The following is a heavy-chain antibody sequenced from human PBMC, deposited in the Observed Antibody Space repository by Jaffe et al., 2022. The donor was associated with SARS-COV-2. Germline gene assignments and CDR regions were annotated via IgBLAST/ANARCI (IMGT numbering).Heavy chain of an antibody. CDR3: ARVFGSGSYYENYYYYYGMDV. CDR1: DGSFSDYY. J-gene: IGHJ6*02. CDR2: INRSGST. V-gene: IGHV4-34*01. Sequence: QVQLQQWGARLLKPSETLSLTCGVSDGSFSDYYWSWIRQPPGKGLEWIGEINRSGSTNYNPSLKSRAIISVDTSKNQFSLKLSSVTAADTAVYYCARVFGSGSYYENYYYYYGMDVWGQGTTVTVSS. D-gene: IGHD3-10*01.